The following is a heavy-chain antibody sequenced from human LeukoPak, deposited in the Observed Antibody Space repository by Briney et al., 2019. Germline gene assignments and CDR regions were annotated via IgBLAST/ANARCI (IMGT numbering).Heavy chain of an antibody. CDR1: GFTFDDYA. CDR3: AKDMGDYGEDDAFDI. J-gene: IGHJ3*02. D-gene: IGHD4-17*01. CDR2: ISWNSGSI. V-gene: IGHV3-9*03. Sequence: GGSLRLSCAASGFTFDDYAMHWVRQAPGKGLEWVSGISWNSGSIGYADSAKGRFTISRDNAKNSLYLQMNSLRAEDMALYYCAKDMGDYGEDDAFDIWGQGTMVTVSS.